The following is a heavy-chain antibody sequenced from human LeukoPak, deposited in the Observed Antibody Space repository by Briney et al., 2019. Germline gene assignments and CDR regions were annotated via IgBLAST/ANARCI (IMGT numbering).Heavy chain of an antibody. CDR3: ASAGYSSSWVDY. CDR1: GGSISTGAYY. J-gene: IGHJ4*02. D-gene: IGHD6-13*01. V-gene: IGHV4-31*03. CDR2: ISYTGNT. Sequence: SETLSLTCTVSGGSISTGAYYWGWIRQHPEKGLEWLGHISYTGNTYYNPSLKSRMTMSLDTSENQFSLRVSSVTAADTAVYCCASAGYSSSWVDYWGQGTLVTVSS.